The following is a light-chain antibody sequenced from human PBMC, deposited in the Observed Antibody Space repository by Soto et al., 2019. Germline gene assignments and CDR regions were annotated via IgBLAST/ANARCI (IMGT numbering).Light chain of an antibody. Sequence: DIQMTQSPPSMSASVGDRVTITCRASQSISNHLNWYQQMPGKAPKVLIYAASSLQSGVPSRFSGSGSGTDFTLTISSLQPEDFATYHCQQTYSAPLTFGGGNKVEIK. CDR3: QQTYSAPLT. J-gene: IGKJ4*01. CDR2: AAS. CDR1: QSISNH. V-gene: IGKV1-39*01.